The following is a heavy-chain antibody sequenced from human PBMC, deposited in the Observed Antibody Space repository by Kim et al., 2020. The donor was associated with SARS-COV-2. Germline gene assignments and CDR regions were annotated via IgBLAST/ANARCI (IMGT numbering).Heavy chain of an antibody. J-gene: IGHJ4*02. D-gene: IGHD3-22*01. CDR3: AKDRDYYDSSGYYPIFDY. V-gene: IGHV3-23*01. Sequence: KGRFTISRDQSKNTLYLQMNSLRAEDTAVYYCAKDRDYYDSSGYYPIFDYWGQGTLVTVSS.